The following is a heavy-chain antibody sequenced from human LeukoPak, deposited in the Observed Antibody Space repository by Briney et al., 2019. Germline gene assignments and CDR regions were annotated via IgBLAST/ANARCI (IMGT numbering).Heavy chain of an antibody. J-gene: IGHJ4*02. Sequence: SETLSLTCTVSGGSVSSGSYYWSWIRQPPGTGLEWIGYIYYSGSTNYNPSLKSRVTISVDTSKNQFSLKLSSVTAADTAVYYCAREGAMVFDYWGQGTLVTVSP. CDR1: GGSVSSGSYY. CDR3: AREGAMVFDY. CDR2: IYYSGST. D-gene: IGHD5-18*01. V-gene: IGHV4-61*01.